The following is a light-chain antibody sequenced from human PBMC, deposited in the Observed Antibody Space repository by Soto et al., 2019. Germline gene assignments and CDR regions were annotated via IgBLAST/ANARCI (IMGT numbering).Light chain of an antibody. Sequence: DIQMTQSTSSLSASVGDRVTISCQASQDISNYLNWYQQKPGKAPKLLIYDASNLETGVPSRFSGSGSGTDFTFTISSLQPEDIATYCCQQYDNRPFTFGPGTKVDIK. CDR3: QQYDNRPFT. CDR1: QDISNY. J-gene: IGKJ3*01. CDR2: DAS. V-gene: IGKV1-33*01.